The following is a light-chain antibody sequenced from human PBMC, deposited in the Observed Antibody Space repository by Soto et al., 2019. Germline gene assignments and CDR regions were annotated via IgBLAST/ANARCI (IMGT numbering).Light chain of an antibody. CDR1: QSVRSN. CDR3: QQYNNWPRT. J-gene: IGKJ5*01. CDR2: GAS. Sequence: EIVMTQSPATLSVSPGERSTLSFRASQSVRSNLAWYQQTPGQAPRLLIYGASTRATGIPARFSGSGSGTEFTLTISSLQSEDFAVYYCQQYNNWPRTFGQGTRLAIK. V-gene: IGKV3-15*01.